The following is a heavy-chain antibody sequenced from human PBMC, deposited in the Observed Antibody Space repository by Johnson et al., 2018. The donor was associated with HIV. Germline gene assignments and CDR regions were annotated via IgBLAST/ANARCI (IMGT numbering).Heavy chain of an antibody. CDR3: ARGSRYTYDNDDVYLLQAFEI. Sequence: QVQLVESGGGVVQPGRSLRLPCAASGLSFSSYAMHWVRQAPGKGLEWVAVVSYDGSERYYADSVKGRYTISRDSSKNTLYLQMNSLRAEDTAVYYCARGSRYTYDNDDVYLLQAFEIWGQGTMVTVSS. CDR1: GLSFSSYA. CDR2: VSYDGSER. J-gene: IGHJ3*02. D-gene: IGHD3-16*01. V-gene: IGHV3-30*04.